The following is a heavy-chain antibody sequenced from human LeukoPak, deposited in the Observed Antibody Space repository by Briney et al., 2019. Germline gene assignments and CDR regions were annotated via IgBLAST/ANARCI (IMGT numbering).Heavy chain of an antibody. Sequence: GRSLRLSCVASGFIFNIYGMHWVRRAPGKGLEWVAAIQSDGSRHYYINSVKGRFTISRDDPKNTLYLQMDSLRADDTAVYHCARDDCTTPSCLTTWGQGTLVTVSS. CDR3: ARDDCTTPSCLTT. D-gene: IGHD1-1*01. CDR1: GFIFNIYG. V-gene: IGHV3-33*05. J-gene: IGHJ5*02. CDR2: IQSDGSRH.